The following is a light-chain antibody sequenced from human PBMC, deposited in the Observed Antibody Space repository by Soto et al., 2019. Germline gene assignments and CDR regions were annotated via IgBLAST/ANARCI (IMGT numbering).Light chain of an antibody. CDR3: QQYKNWPPLT. Sequence: EIVMTQSPATLSVSPGERATLSRRASQSVSSNLAWYQQKPGQAPRLLIYGASTRATGIPARFSGGGSGTEFTLTISSLQSEDFAVYYCQQYKNWPPLTFGGGPRLEIK. V-gene: IGKV3D-15*01. CDR1: QSVSSN. J-gene: IGKJ5*01. CDR2: GAS.